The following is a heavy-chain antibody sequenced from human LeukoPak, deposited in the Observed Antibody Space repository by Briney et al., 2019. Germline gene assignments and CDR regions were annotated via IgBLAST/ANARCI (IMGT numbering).Heavy chain of an antibody. CDR3: ASMTTVTTSSYYFDY. D-gene: IGHD4-11*01. V-gene: IGHV3-21*01. J-gene: IGHJ4*02. CDR1: GFTFSSYS. Sequence: GGSLRLSCAASGFTFSSYSMDWVRQAPGKGLEWVSSISSSSSYIYYADSVKGRFTISRDNAKNSLYLQMNSLRAEDTAVYYCASMTTVTTSSYYFDYWGQGTLVTVSS. CDR2: ISSSSSYI.